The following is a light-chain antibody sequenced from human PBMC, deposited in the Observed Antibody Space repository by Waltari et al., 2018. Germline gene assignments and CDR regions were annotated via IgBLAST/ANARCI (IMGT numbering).Light chain of an antibody. CDR2: HAS. Sequence: VVTQSPVTLSVSPGARATLSCRTTQSIGSILAWYQQKPGQAPRLLIDHASTRATGIPARFSGSGSETEFTLTISSLQSEDFAGYYCQQYNKWPPGTFGQGTKVEV. CDR3: QQYNKWPPGT. J-gene: IGKJ1*01. CDR1: QSIGSI. V-gene: IGKV3-15*01.